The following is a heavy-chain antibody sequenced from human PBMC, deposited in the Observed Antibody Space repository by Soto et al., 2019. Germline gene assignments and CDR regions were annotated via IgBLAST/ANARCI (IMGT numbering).Heavy chain of an antibody. D-gene: IGHD2-2*01. J-gene: IGHJ4*02. CDR3: ARMRVYCSSTSCYPNHDY. CDR2: IIPIFGTA. CDR1: GGTFSSYA. Sequence: GSSVKVSCKASGGTFSSYAISWVRQAPGQGLEWMGGIIPIFGTANYAQKFQGRVTITADESTSTAYMELSSLRSEETDVYYCARMRVYCSSTSCYPNHDYWGQGNMVTVYS. V-gene: IGHV1-69*13.